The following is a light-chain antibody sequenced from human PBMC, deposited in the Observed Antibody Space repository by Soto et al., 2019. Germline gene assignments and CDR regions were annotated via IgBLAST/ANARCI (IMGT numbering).Light chain of an antibody. CDR2: RVS. CDR1: QSFVHSDGNTY. CDR3: MEGTYWPNT. Sequence: DVVLTQSPLSLPVTLGQPASISCRSSQSFVHSDGNTYLHWFQQRPGQSPRRLIYRVSTRDSGVPDSFSGGGSGTDFTLKISRVEVEDVGVYYCMEGTYWPNTFGQGTKLEIK. J-gene: IGKJ2*01. V-gene: IGKV2-30*02.